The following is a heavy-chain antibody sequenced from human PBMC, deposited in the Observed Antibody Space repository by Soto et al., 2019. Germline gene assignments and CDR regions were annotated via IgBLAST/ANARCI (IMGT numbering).Heavy chain of an antibody. D-gene: IGHD2-2*01. CDR3: ARNGGCSSTGCYAFDP. Sequence: SETLSLTCAHAGWAFSVYYWSWIRQPPGKGLEWVGEINHSGSASYNPSLYSRVTISVDASKNQFSLKLSSVTAADTAVYYCARNGGCSSTGCYAFDPWGQGTLVTVS. CDR2: INHSGSA. V-gene: IGHV4-34*01. CDR1: GWAFSVYY. J-gene: IGHJ5*02.